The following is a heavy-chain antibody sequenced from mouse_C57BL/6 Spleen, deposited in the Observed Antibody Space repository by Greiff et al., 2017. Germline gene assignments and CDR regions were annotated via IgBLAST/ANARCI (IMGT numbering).Heavy chain of an antibody. V-gene: IGHV5-4*01. J-gene: IGHJ3*01. CDR2: ISDGGSYT. D-gene: IGHD2-4*01. Sequence: EVKLMESGGGLVKPGGSLKLSCAASGFTFSSYAMSWVRQTPEKRLEWVATISDGGSYTYYPDNVKGRFTISRDNAKNNLYLQMSHLKSEDTAMYYCARDYDYWFAYWGQGTLVTVSA. CDR3: ARDYDYWFAY. CDR1: GFTFSSYA.